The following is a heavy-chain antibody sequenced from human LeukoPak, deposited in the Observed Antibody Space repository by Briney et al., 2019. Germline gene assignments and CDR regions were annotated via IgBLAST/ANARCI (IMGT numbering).Heavy chain of an antibody. V-gene: IGHV3-21*01. CDR3: ARDLKPGIAVAGSFDY. J-gene: IGHJ4*02. CDR2: ISSSSSYI. Sequence: GGSLRLSCAASGFTFSSYSMNWVRQAPGKGLEWVSSISSSSSYIYYADSVKGRFTISRDNAKNSLYLQMNSLRAEDTAVYYCARDLKPGIAVAGSFDYWGQGTLVTVSS. D-gene: IGHD6-19*01. CDR1: GFTFSSYS.